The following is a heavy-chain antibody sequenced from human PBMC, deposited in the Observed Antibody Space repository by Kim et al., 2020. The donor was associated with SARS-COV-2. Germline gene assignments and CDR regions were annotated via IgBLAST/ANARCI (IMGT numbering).Heavy chain of an antibody. CDR1: GFTFTDYS. Sequence: GSLRLSCAASGFTFTDYSMNWVRQAPGKGLEWVASISSSLTYKYYADSVKGRFAISRDNAQKSLSLQMDSLRAEDTAVYYCARDGGYCSGGTCDYYYSM. D-gene: IGHD2-15*01. J-gene: IGHJ6*03. CDR3: ARDGGYCSGGTCDYYYSM. V-gene: IGHV3-21*01. CDR2: ISSSLTYK.